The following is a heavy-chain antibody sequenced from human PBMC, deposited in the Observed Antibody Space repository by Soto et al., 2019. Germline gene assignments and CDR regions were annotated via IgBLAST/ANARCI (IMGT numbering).Heavy chain of an antibody. J-gene: IGHJ4*02. V-gene: IGHV1-2*04. D-gene: IGHD4-17*01. Sequence: ASVKVSCKASGYTFTGYYMHWVRQAPGQGLEWMGWINPNSGGTNYAQKFQGWVTMTRDTSISTAYMELSRLRSDDTAVYYCARALYGGNPYFDYWGQGTLVTVS. CDR2: INPNSGGT. CDR3: ARALYGGNPYFDY. CDR1: GYTFTGYY.